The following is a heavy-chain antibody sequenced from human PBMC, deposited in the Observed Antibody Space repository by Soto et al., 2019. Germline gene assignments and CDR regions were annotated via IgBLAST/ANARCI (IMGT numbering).Heavy chain of an antibody. CDR1: GYSFTSYW. J-gene: IGHJ6*04. CDR3: ARQKEDRYGSGSYYYYYGMEV. CDR2: IDPSDSYT. Sequence: GESLQISCKGSGYSFTSYWISCVRQMPGKGLEWIGRIDPSDSYTNYSPSFQGHVTISADKSIDTAYLQWRSLKASDTAMYYCARQKEDRYGSGSYYYYYGMEVWGKGTKVTVSS. D-gene: IGHD3-10*01. V-gene: IGHV5-10-1*01.